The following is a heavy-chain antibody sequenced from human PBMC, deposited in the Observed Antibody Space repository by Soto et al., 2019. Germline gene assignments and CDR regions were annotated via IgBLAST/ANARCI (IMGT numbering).Heavy chain of an antibody. Sequence: GGSLRLSCVASVFTFSSYGMHWVRQAPGKGLEWVAVIWHDGSNKYYVDSVKGRFTISRDNSKNTLYLQMKSLRAEDTAVYYCARVDDGMDVWGQGTTVTVSS. V-gene: IGHV3-33*01. CDR2: IWHDGSNK. CDR3: ARVDDGMDV. J-gene: IGHJ6*02. CDR1: VFTFSSYG.